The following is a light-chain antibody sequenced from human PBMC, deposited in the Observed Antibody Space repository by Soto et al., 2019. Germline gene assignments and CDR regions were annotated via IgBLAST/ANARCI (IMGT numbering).Light chain of an antibody. CDR3: HHYNDLPRT. J-gene: IGKJ1*01. Sequence: EIGMTRSPATLSVSPGERATLSCRASQSVSINLAWFQQKPGQAPRLLIHRASTRDTDIPARFSGSGSGTEFTLTISSLQSEDLPVYYCHHYNDLPRTFVQGTKVDSK. CDR2: RAS. CDR1: QSVSIN. V-gene: IGKV3-15*01.